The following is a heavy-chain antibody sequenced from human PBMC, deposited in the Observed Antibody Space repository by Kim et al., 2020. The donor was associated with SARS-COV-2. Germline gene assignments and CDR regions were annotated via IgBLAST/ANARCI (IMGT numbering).Heavy chain of an antibody. J-gene: IGHJ5*02. V-gene: IGHV1-18*01. CDR2: K. Sequence: KNSAQKLQGRVTMTTDTSTSTAYMELRSLRSDDTAVYYCARGRWLNWFDPWGQGTLVTVSS. CDR3: ARGRWLNWFDP. D-gene: IGHD5-12*01.